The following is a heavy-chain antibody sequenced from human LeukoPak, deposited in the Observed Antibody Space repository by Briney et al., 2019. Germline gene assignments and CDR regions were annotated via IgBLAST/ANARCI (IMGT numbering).Heavy chain of an antibody. CDR1: GAPISSGGYS. Sequence: PSQTLSLTCAVSGAPISSGGYSWHWVRQTPGKGLEWIGYTYHSGSPRYNPPLESRVTISADRSKNQFSLSLTSVTAADTATYYCVRATSAYDSGHMDVWGQGTTVTVSS. J-gene: IGHJ6*02. CDR3: VRATSAYDSGHMDV. CDR2: TYHSGSP. V-gene: IGHV4-30-2*01. D-gene: IGHD5-12*01.